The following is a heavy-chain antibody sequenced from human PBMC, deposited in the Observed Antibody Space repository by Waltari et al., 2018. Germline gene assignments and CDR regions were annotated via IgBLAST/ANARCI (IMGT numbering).Heavy chain of an antibody. CDR1: GASLTPYY. J-gene: IGHJ6*02. Sequence: QVQLQESGPGLMKPSETLSLSCTVSGASLTPYYWSWIRQPPGKGLEYIGYIHDSGATNYRPSLRSRVSMSMDTSKNQFSLKVSSVTAADSAVYYCARVHGSESPLSWGTDVWGQGTAVTVSS. CDR2: IHDSGAT. V-gene: IGHV4-59*01. CDR3: ARVHGSESPLSWGTDV.